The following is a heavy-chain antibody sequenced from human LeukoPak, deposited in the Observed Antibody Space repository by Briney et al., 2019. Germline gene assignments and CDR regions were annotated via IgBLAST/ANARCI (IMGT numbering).Heavy chain of an antibody. V-gene: IGHV3-30*02. CDR1: GFTFSSYW. J-gene: IGHJ4*02. CDR2: IRYDGSNK. D-gene: IGHD3-10*01. Sequence: GGSLRLSCAASGFTFSSYWMSWVRQAPGKGLEWVAFIRYDGSNKYYADSVKGRFTISRDNSKNTLYLQMNSLRAEDTAVYYCAKDPLDQLLWFGSEDYYFDYWGQGTLVTVSS. CDR3: AKDPLDQLLWFGSEDYYFDY.